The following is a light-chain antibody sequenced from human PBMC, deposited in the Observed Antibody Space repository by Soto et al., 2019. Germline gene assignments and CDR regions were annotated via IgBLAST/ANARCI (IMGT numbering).Light chain of an antibody. CDR2: DAS. V-gene: IGKV1-5*01. Sequence: EIRMTKSPSTLSASVGERVTITCRASQSISSWLARYQQKPGKAPKLLIYDASSLESGVPSRFSGSGSGTEFTLTISSLQSEDFAVYYCQQYNNWPRTFGQGTKVDIK. CDR3: QQYNNWPRT. J-gene: IGKJ1*01. CDR1: QSISSW.